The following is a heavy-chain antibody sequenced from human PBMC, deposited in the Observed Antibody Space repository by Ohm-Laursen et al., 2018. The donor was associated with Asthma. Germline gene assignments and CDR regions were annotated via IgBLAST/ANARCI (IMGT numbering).Heavy chain of an antibody. V-gene: IGHV1-69*13. CDR3: ARKAGSCITSNCYSLDF. D-gene: IGHD2-15*01. CDR1: GGTLGTSV. Sequence: SVKVSCKSLGGTLGTSVIGWVRQAPGQGLEWLGGINTVFGTSTYAQKFHDRFTITADESTSTVYMTLSSLTSEDTAVYYCARKAGSCITSNCYSLDFWGQGTLVTVSS. CDR2: INTVFGTS. J-gene: IGHJ4*02.